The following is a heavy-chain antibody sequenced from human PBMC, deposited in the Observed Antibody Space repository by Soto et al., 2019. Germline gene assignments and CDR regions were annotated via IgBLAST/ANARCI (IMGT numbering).Heavy chain of an antibody. CDR2: IYYSGST. Sequence: PSETLSLTCTVSGGSISSYYWSWIRQPPGKGLEWIGYIYYSGSTNYNPSLKSRVTISVDTSKNQFSLKLSSVTAADTAVYYCGRNFEDTAMGGQTGYYGMDVGGQGTRVTVSS. D-gene: IGHD5-18*01. V-gene: IGHV4-59*01. CDR1: GGSISSYY. CDR3: GRNFEDTAMGGQTGYYGMDV. J-gene: IGHJ6*02.